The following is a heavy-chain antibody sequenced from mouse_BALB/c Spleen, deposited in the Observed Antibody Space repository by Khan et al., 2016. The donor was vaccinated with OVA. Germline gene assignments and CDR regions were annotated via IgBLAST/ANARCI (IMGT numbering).Heavy chain of an antibody. Sequence: VQLQQSGGGLVQPGGSRKLSCAASGFSFSSFGMNWVRQAPEKGLEWVAYISSGSSTIYYTDTVKGRFTISRDNPKNTLFLQMTSLRSEDTAMYYCAKRYDGGGAMDYWGQGTSVTVSS. V-gene: IGHV5-17*02. J-gene: IGHJ4*01. CDR1: GFSFSSFG. CDR2: ISSGSSTI. D-gene: IGHD2-14*01. CDR3: AKRYDGGGAMDY.